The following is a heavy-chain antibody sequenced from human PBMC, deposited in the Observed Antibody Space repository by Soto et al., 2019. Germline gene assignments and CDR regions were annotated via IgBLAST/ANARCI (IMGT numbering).Heavy chain of an antibody. Sequence: QVQLVQSGAEVKKPGASVKVSCKASGYTFTSYYMHWVRQAPGQGLEWMGIINPSGGSTSYAQKFQGRVTMARDTSTSTVYMELSSMRSEDKAVYYCARVGIAVAGFDPWGQGTLVTVSS. CDR2: INPSGGST. J-gene: IGHJ5*02. V-gene: IGHV1-46*01. D-gene: IGHD6-19*01. CDR1: GYTFTSYY. CDR3: ARVGIAVAGFDP.